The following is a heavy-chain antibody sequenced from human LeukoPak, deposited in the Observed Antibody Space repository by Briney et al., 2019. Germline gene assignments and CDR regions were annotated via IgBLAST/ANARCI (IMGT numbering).Heavy chain of an antibody. CDR2: IYYSGST. J-gene: IGHJ3*02. CDR1: GGSVSSGSYY. D-gene: IGHD3-16*02. CDR3: ARHSGGDYVWGSYLQPYAFDI. Sequence: SETLSLTCTVSGGSVSSGSYYWSWIRQPPGKGLEWIGYIYYSGSTNYNPPLKSRVTISVDTSKNQFSLKLSSVTAADTAVYYCARHSGGDYVWGSYLQPYAFDIWGQGTMVTVSS. V-gene: IGHV4-61*01.